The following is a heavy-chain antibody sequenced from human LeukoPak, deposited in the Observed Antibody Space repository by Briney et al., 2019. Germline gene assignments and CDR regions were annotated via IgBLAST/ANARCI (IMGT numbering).Heavy chain of an antibody. Sequence: PGGSLRLSCAASGFTFSSYGMHWVRQAPGKGLEWVAVISYDGSNKYYADSVKGRFTISRDNFKNTLYLQMNSLRAEDTAVYYCAKQLGYCSDGSCYFPYWGQGTLVTVSS. J-gene: IGHJ4*02. D-gene: IGHD2-15*01. CDR3: AKQLGYCSDGSCYFPY. V-gene: IGHV3-30*18. CDR1: GFTFSSYG. CDR2: ISYDGSNK.